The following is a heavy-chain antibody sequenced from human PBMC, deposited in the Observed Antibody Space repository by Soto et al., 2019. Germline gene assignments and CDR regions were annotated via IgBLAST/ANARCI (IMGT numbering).Heavy chain of an antibody. CDR1: GDSVSSNSAA. CDR2: TYYRSKWYN. Sequence: SQTLSLTCAISGDSVSSNSAAWNWIRQSPSRGLEWLGRTYYRSKWYNDYAVSVKSRITINPDTSKNQFSLQLNSVTPEDTAVYYCARAIAAAGTRGEYFDYWGQGTLVTVSS. J-gene: IGHJ4*02. V-gene: IGHV6-1*01. D-gene: IGHD6-13*01. CDR3: ARAIAAAGTRGEYFDY.